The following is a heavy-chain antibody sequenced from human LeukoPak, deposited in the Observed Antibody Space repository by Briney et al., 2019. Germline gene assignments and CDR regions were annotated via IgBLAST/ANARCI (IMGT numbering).Heavy chain of an antibody. Sequence: SETLSLTCTVSGGSISSGSYYWSWIRQPAGKGLEWIGRIYTSGSTNYNPSLKSRVTISVDTSKNQFSLKLSSVTAADTAVYYCARARGGGSYRGYYFGYWGQGTLVTVSS. CDR2: IYTSGST. D-gene: IGHD1-26*01. CDR3: ARARGGGSYRGYYFGY. CDR1: GGSISSGSYY. J-gene: IGHJ4*02. V-gene: IGHV4-61*02.